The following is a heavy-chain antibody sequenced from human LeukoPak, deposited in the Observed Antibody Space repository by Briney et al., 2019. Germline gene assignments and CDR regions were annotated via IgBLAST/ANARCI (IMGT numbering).Heavy chain of an antibody. CDR2: ISAYNGNT. V-gene: IGHV1-18*01. D-gene: IGHD3-22*01. CDR1: GYTFTSYG. J-gene: IGHJ4*02. CDR3: ASCDYDSSGYYYDFDY. Sequence: ASVKVSCKASGYTFTSYGISWVRQAPGQGLEWMGWISAYNGNTNYAQKLQGRVTITTDESTSTAYMELSSLRSEDTAVYYCASCDYDSSGYYYDFDYWGQGTLVTVSS.